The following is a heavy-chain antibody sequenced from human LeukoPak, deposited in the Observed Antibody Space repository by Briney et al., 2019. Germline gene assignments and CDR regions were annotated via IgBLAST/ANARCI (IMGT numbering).Heavy chain of an antibody. Sequence: GASVEVSCKASGGTFSSYAISWVRQAPGQGLEWMGGIIPIFGTANYAQKFQGRVTITTDESTSTAYMELSSLRSEDTAVYYCAREVGWGLFDYWGQGTLVTVSS. CDR1: GGTFSSYA. CDR3: AREVGWGLFDY. J-gene: IGHJ4*02. D-gene: IGHD6-19*01. CDR2: IIPIFGTA. V-gene: IGHV1-69*05.